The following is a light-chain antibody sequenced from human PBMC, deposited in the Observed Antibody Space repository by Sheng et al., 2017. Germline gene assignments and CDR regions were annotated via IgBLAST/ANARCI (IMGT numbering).Light chain of an antibody. CDR1: QTISTY. J-gene: IGKJ4*01. V-gene: IGKV3-11*01. CDR2: DAS. CDR3: QQRANRVRIT. Sequence: EIVLTQSPATLSLSPGQGATLSCRASQTISTYLAWYQQKSCQPPRLLIYDASNRATGVPARFSGSGSGTDFTLTISRLEPEDFAVYFCQQRANRVRITFGGGTKVEV.